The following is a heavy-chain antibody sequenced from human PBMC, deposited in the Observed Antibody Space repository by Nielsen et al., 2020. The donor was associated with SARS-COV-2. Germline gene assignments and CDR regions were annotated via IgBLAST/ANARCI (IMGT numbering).Heavy chain of an antibody. V-gene: IGHV1-18*01. D-gene: IGHD3-22*01. Sequence: ASVKVSCKASGGTFSCYTISWVRQAPGQGLEWMGWISAYNGNTNYAQKLQGRVTMTTDTSTSTAYMELRSLRSDDTAVYYCARDANLNPVYYYDSSGKLSDYWGQGTLVTVSS. CDR1: GGTFSCYT. J-gene: IGHJ4*02. CDR2: ISAYNGNT. CDR3: ARDANLNPVYYYDSSGKLSDY.